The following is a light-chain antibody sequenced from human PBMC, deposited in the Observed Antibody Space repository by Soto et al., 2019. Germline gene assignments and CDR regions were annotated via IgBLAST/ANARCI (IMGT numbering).Light chain of an antibody. J-gene: IGKJ3*01. CDR2: GAS. Sequence: PGERATLSCGASQSVTNNFLAWYQHKPGQAPRLLIYGASSRATGVPDRFSGSGSGTDFTLTISRMEPGDFALYYCQQYGTPPFTFGPGTKVDIK. CDR1: QSVTNNF. V-gene: IGKV3-20*01. CDR3: QQYGTPPFT.